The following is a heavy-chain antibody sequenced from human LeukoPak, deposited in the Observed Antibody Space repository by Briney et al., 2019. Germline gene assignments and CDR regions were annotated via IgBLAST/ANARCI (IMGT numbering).Heavy chain of an antibody. CDR1: GFTFSSYS. CDR2: ISSSSSYI. D-gene: IGHD1-26*01. CDR3: ARDPGPGRYSGSPLEY. Sequence: GGSLRLSCAASGFTFSSYSMNWVRQAPGKGLEWVSYISSSSSYIYYTDSVKGRFTISRDNAKNSLYLQMNSLRAEDTAVYHCARDPGPGRYSGSPLEYWGQGTLVTVSS. J-gene: IGHJ4*02. V-gene: IGHV3-21*01.